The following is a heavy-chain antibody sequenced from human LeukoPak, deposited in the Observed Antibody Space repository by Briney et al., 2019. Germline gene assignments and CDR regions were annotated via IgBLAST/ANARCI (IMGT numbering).Heavy chain of an antibody. Sequence: QSGGSLRLSCAASGFTFSDHYIDWVRQAPGKGLEWVGRIGNKANSYITEYAASVKGRFTISGDDSKNSLYLQMNSLKTEDTAVYYCTRGHSRIWIYAFDIWGPGTMVTVSS. CDR3: TRGHSRIWIYAFDI. CDR1: GFTFSDHY. V-gene: IGHV3-72*01. D-gene: IGHD6-13*01. J-gene: IGHJ3*02. CDR2: IGNKANSYIT.